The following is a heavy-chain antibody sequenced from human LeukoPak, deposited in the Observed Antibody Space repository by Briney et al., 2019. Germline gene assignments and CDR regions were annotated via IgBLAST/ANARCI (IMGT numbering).Heavy chain of an antibody. D-gene: IGHD5-18*01. Sequence: SETLSLTCTVSGGSISSYYWSWIRQPAGKGLEWIGRIYTSGSTNYNPSLKSRVTMSVDTSKNQFSLKLSSVTAADTALYYCANGGYSYGTFDYWGQGTLVTVSS. CDR2: IYTSGST. J-gene: IGHJ4*02. CDR1: GGSISSYY. V-gene: IGHV4-4*07. CDR3: ANGGYSYGTFDY.